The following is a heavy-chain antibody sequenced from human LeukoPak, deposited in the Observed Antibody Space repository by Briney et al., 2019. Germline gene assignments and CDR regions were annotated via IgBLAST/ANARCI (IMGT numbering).Heavy chain of an antibody. CDR2: IYYSGST. V-gene: IGHV4-59*01. CDR3: ARGDDYVGFDP. J-gene: IGHJ5*02. CDR1: GGSISSYY. D-gene: IGHD4-17*01. Sequence: KPSETLSLTCTVSGGSISSYYWSWIRQPPGKGLKWIGYIYYSGSTNYNPSLKSRVTISVDTSKNQFSLKLSPVTAADTAVYYCARGDDYVGFDPWGQGTLVTVSS.